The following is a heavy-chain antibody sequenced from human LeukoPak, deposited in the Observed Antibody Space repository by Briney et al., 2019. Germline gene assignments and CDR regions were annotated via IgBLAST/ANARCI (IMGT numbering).Heavy chain of an antibody. CDR2: IYYSGST. CDR3: ARRLYYYDSSGSRIDAFDI. D-gene: IGHD3-22*01. CDR1: GGSISSYY. Sequence: SETLSLTCTVSGGSISSYYWSWIRQPPGKGLEWIGYIYYSGSTNYNPSLKSRVTISVDTSKNQFSLKLSSVTAADTAVYYCARRLYYYDSSGSRIDAFDIWGQGTMVTVSS. V-gene: IGHV4-59*08. J-gene: IGHJ3*02.